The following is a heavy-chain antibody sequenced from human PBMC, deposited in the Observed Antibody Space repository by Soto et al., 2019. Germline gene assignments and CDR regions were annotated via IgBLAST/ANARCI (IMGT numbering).Heavy chain of an antibody. D-gene: IGHD2-8*01. V-gene: IGHV3-30*18. CDR1: GFTFNSYG. Sequence: QVQLGESGGGVVQPGRSLRLSCAASGFTFNSYGIHWVRQAPGKALEWVAVISYDGNNIYYGDFVQGRFTISRDNSKNTLYLQMNSLRAEDTAVYYCAKDVGYCTNGVCHYNWFEPWGQGTLVPVSA. J-gene: IGHJ5*02. CDR3: AKDVGYCTNGVCHYNWFEP. CDR2: ISYDGNNI.